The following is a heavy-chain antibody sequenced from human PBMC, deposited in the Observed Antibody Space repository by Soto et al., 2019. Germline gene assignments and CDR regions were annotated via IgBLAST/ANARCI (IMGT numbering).Heavy chain of an antibody. V-gene: IGHV4-30-2*05. CDR2: SGSP. Sequence: SGSPYNNPSLKSRVTISADTSKNQFSLKLTSVTAADTAVYYCARGSTTEKVDSWGQGTLVTVSS. J-gene: IGHJ4*02. CDR3: ARGSTTEKVDS. D-gene: IGHD4-17*01.